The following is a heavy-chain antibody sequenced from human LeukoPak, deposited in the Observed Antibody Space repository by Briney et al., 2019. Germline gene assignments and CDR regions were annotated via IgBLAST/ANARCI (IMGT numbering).Heavy chain of an antibody. V-gene: IGHV4-31*03. D-gene: IGHD4-17*01. CDR1: GGSISSGGYY. CDR3: ARASSHDYGDYRAAFDI. CDR2: IYYSGST. J-gene: IGHJ3*02. Sequence: SQTLSLTCTVSGGSISSGGYYWRWIRQHPGKGLEWIGYIYYSGSTYYNPSLKSRVTISVETSKNQFSLKLSSVTAADTAVYYCARASSHDYGDYRAAFDIWGQGTMVTVSS.